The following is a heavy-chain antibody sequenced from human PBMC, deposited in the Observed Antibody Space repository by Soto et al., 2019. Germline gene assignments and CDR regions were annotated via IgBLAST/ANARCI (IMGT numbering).Heavy chain of an antibody. V-gene: IGHV3-30*18. CDR2: ISYDGSNK. CDR1: GFSFSSYG. CDR3: AKERMEQYQLLPFFDY. D-gene: IGHD2-2*01. Sequence: QVQLVESGGGVVQPGRSLRLSCAASGFSFSSYGMHWLRQAAGKWLEWVAVISYDGSNKYYADSVRGRFTISRDNSKNALYLQMNSLRPEDTAVFYCAKERMEQYQLLPFFDYWGQGTLVTVSS. J-gene: IGHJ4*02.